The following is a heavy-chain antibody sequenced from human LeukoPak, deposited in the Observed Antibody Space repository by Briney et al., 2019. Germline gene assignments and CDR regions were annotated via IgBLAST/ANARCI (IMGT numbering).Heavy chain of an antibody. CDR3: ARRSGDYDILTGYTAYHYYMDV. D-gene: IGHD3-9*01. V-gene: IGHV4-39*01. CDR1: GGLISISTYD. Sequence: SETLSLTCTVSGGLISISTYDWCWIRQPPGKGLEWIGSIYYSGTTHYNPSRKSLVTIAVNTSKNQFSMKMRSVTAPDTAVSSCARRSGDYDILTGYTAYHYYMDVWGKGTTVTISS. J-gene: IGHJ6*03. CDR2: IYYSGTT.